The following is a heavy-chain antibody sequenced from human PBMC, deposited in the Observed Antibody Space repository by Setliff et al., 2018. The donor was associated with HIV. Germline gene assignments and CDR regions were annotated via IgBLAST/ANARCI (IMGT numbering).Heavy chain of an antibody. V-gene: IGHV3-23*01. Sequence: GGSLRLSCAASGFTFSNFAMSWVRLTPGKGLEWVSGITDSGSTTYYDDSVKGRFTISRDNSKNTLYLQINSLRAEDTAVYYCAKDARAWAMQQLVPAYWGQGTLVTVSS. CDR1: GFTFSNFA. J-gene: IGHJ4*02. CDR2: ITDSGSTT. D-gene: IGHD6-6*01. CDR3: AKDARAWAMQQLVPAY.